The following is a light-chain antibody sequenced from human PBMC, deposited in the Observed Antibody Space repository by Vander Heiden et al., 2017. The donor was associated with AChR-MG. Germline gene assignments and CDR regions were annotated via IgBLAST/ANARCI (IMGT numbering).Light chain of an antibody. CDR3: CSYAGSYTLV. Sequence: QSALTQPRPVSGPPGQSVTISCTGTNSDVGGYNYVSWYQQHPGKAPKLMIYDVTRRPSGVPDRFSGSKSGNTASLTISGLQAEDEADYYCCSYAGSYTLVFGEGTKLTVL. V-gene: IGLV2-11*01. CDR1: NSDVGGYNY. CDR2: DVT. J-gene: IGLJ3*02.